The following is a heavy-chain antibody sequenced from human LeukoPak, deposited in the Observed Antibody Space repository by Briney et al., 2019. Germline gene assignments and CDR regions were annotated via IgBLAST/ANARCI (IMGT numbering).Heavy chain of an antibody. Sequence: PSETLSLTCTVSGGSISSGSYFWSWIRQPPGKGLEWIGYIYYSGSTNYNPSLKSRVTISVDTSKNQFSLKLSSVTAADTAVYYCATGENSWGLIPKYYFDYWGQGTLVTVSS. CDR2: IYYSGST. J-gene: IGHJ4*02. CDR1: GGSISSGSYF. V-gene: IGHV4-61*01. CDR3: ATGENSWGLIPKYYFDY. D-gene: IGHD7-27*01.